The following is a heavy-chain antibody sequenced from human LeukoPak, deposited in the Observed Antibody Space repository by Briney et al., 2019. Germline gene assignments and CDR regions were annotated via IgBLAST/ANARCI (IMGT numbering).Heavy chain of an antibody. V-gene: IGHV3-21*01. CDR2: ISSTSYYI. D-gene: IGHD6-13*01. CDR1: GFTFSSYS. Sequence: GGSLRLSCAASGFTFSSYSMNWVRQAPGKGVEWVSSISSTSYYIYYADSVKGRFTISRDNAKNSLYLQMNSLRAEDTAVYYCARVSAAAFDYWGQGTLVTVSS. CDR3: ARVSAAAFDY. J-gene: IGHJ4*02.